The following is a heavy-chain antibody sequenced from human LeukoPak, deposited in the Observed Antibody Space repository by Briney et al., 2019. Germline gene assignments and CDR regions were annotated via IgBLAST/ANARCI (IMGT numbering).Heavy chain of an antibody. Sequence: GGSLRLSCAASGFTFSSYAMSWVRQAPGKGLEWVSAISGSGGSTYYADSVKGRFTISRDNSKNTLYLQMNSLRAEDTAVYYCAKDPWFEYYYGMDVWGQGTTVTVSS. D-gene: IGHD3-10*01. J-gene: IGHJ6*02. CDR2: ISGSGGST. V-gene: IGHV3-23*01. CDR1: GFTFSSYA. CDR3: AKDPWFEYYYGMDV.